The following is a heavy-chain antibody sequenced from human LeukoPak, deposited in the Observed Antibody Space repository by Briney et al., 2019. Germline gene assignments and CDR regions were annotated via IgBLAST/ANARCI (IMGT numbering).Heavy chain of an antibody. CDR3: ARTTVLLWFGERPIWFVP. CDR2: IKQDGREK. CDR1: GLSFSSYR. J-gene: IGHJ5*02. Sequence: GGSLRLSCAASGLSFSSYRMSWVSQAPGKGLVGGANIKQDGREKYYVDSVKGRFTIARDNAKNSLYLQMNSLRAEDTAVYYCARTTVLLWFGERPIWFVPWGQRTLVTVPS. V-gene: IGHV3-7*01. D-gene: IGHD3-10*01.